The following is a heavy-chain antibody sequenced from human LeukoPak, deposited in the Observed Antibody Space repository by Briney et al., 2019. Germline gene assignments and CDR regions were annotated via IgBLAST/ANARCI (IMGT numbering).Heavy chain of an antibody. Sequence: ASVKVSCKASGGTFSSYAISWVRQAPGQGLEWMGGVIPIFGTANYAQKFQGRVTITADKSTSTAYMELSSLRSEDTAVCYCARVIDDILTGGYYFDYWGQGTLVTVSS. D-gene: IGHD3-9*01. J-gene: IGHJ4*02. CDR2: VIPIFGTA. V-gene: IGHV1-69*06. CDR1: GGTFSSYA. CDR3: ARVIDDILTGGYYFDY.